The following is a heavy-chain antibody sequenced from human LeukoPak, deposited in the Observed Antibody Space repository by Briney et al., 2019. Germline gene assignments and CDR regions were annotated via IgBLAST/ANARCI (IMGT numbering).Heavy chain of an antibody. V-gene: IGHV1-24*01. CDR1: GYTHTELS. Sequence: GASVKVSCKVSGYTHTELSMHWVRQAPGKGLEWMGGFDPEDGETIYAQKFQGRVTMTEDTSTDTAYMELSSLRSEDTAVYYCATDYRVVAATFDAFDIWGQGTMVTVSS. D-gene: IGHD2-15*01. CDR3: ATDYRVVAATFDAFDI. CDR2: FDPEDGET. J-gene: IGHJ3*02.